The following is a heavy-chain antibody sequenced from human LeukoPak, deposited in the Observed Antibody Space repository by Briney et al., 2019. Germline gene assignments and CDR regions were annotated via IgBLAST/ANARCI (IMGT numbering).Heavy chain of an antibody. CDR1: GGSFSGYY. CDR2: IYYSGST. D-gene: IGHD3-9*01. J-gene: IGHJ4*02. Sequence: SETLSLTCAVYGGSFSGYYWSWIRQPPGKGLEWIGYIYYSGSTNYNPSLKSRVTISVDSSKNQFSLKLSSVTAADTAVYYCARGYDILTGYYHPSYFDYWGQGTLVTVSS. CDR3: ARGYDILTGYYHPSYFDY. V-gene: IGHV4-59*01.